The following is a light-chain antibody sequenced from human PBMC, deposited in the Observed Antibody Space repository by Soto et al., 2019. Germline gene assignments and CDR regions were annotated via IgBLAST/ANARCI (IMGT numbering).Light chain of an antibody. CDR2: AAS. CDR1: QRISSY. Sequence: DIQMTQSPSSLSASVGDRVTMTCRASQRISSYLNWYQQKPGKAPKLLIYAASSLQSGVPSRFSGSGSGTDFTLTISSLQPEDFATYYCQQSYSTLGTFGQGTKVEIK. J-gene: IGKJ1*01. V-gene: IGKV1-39*01. CDR3: QQSYSTLGT.